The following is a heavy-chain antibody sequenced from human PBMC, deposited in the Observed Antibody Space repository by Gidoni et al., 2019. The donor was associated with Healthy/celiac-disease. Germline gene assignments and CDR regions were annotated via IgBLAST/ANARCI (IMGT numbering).Heavy chain of an antibody. Sequence: QVQLVQSGAAVQKPGASVTVSCNASGYTFTSYGISWVRRAPGQGLEWMGWISASNGNTNYAQKVQGRDTMTTDTSTSTDYMELRSLRSDDTAVYYWALYCSSTSCYTEDYWGQGTLVTVSS. CDR1: GYTFTSYG. CDR2: ISASNGNT. V-gene: IGHV1-18*01. CDR3: ALYCSSTSCYTEDY. J-gene: IGHJ4*02. D-gene: IGHD2-2*02.